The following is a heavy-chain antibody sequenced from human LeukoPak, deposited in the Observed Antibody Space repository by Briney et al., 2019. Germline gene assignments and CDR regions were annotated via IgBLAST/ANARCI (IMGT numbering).Heavy chain of an antibody. Sequence: ASVKVSCKASGYTFTGYYMQWMRQAAGQGLEGMGWINPNSGGTNYAQKFQGRVTMPRDTSISTAYMELSRLRSDDTAVYYCARVAAAGTAPKHDNSAYYFDYWGQGTLVTVSS. J-gene: IGHJ4*02. D-gene: IGHD6-13*01. CDR2: INPNSGGT. CDR1: GYTFTGYY. V-gene: IGHV1-2*02. CDR3: ARVAAAGTAPKHDNSAYYFDY.